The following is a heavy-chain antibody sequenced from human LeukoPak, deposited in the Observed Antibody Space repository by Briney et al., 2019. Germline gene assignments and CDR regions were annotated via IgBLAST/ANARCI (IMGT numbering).Heavy chain of an antibody. D-gene: IGHD3-10*01. CDR3: ARRYHYYGSGHTGEAGYFVDY. CDR2: IYPGDSDT. V-gene: IGHV5-51*01. CDR1: GYGFTSYW. J-gene: IGHJ4*02. Sequence: GESLKISCKGSGYGFTSYWIGWVRQMPGKGLEWMGNIYPGDSDTRYSPSFQGQVTISAAKSISPAYLQWSSLKASDTAMYYCARRYHYYGSGHTGEAGYFVDYWGQGTLVTVSS.